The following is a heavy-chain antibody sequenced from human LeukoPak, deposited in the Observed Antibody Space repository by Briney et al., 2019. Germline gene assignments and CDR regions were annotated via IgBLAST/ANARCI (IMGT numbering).Heavy chain of an antibody. CDR3: ASHSSTGWKLTDY. V-gene: IGHV1-8*01. D-gene: IGHD2-8*02. J-gene: IGHJ4*02. CDR1: GYTFTSYD. Sequence: ASVKVSCKASGYTFTSYDINWVRQATGQGLEWMGWTNPNSGNTGYAQKFQGRVTMTRNTSISTAYMELSSLRSEDTAVYYCASHSSTGWKLTDYWGQGTLVTVSS. CDR2: TNPNSGNT.